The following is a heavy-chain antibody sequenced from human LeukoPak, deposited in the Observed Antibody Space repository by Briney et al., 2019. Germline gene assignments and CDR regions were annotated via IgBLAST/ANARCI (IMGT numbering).Heavy chain of an antibody. D-gene: IGHD4-23*01. CDR2: INSGGNTK. Sequence: GGSLRLSCAASGFTFSSYSMNWVRQAPGKGLEWVSYINSGGNTKYYADSVKGRFTISRDNAKNSLFLQMNSLRDEDTAVYYCARGASGGNLPFDYWGQGTPVTVSS. CDR1: GFTFSSYS. J-gene: IGHJ4*02. V-gene: IGHV3-48*02. CDR3: ARGASGGNLPFDY.